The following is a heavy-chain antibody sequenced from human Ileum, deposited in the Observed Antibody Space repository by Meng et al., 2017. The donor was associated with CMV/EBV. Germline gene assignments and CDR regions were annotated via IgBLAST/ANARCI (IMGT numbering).Heavy chain of an antibody. CDR3: VKDYAWSIDY. CDR2: ISHDASVT. J-gene: IGHJ4*02. Sequence: EVQLVESGGGLVQPGGSLRLSCTASGFKFDGYWMHWVRQAPGKGLMWVSRISHDASVTSYAESVRGRFTVSRDNAKNTLYLQMNSLRTEDTGLYYCVKDYAWSIDYWGQGILVTVSS. CDR1: GFKFDGYW. V-gene: IGHV3-74*01. D-gene: IGHD3-3*01.